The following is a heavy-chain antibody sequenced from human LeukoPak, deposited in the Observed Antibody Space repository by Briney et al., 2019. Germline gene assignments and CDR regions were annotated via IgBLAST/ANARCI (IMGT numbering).Heavy chain of an antibody. J-gene: IGHJ6*02. CDR3: ARLLVPTTYFYYYYGMDV. V-gene: IGHV4-59*08. D-gene: IGHD2/OR15-2a*01. Sequence: AETLSLTCTVSGCSISSYYWSWIRQPPGKGLEWIWDIYCSGSTKYNPALKSRVTISVDPSKNQFYLKLSSVTAADTAVYYCARLLVPTTYFYYYYGMDVWGQGTTVTVSS. CDR1: GCSISSYY. CDR2: IYCSGST.